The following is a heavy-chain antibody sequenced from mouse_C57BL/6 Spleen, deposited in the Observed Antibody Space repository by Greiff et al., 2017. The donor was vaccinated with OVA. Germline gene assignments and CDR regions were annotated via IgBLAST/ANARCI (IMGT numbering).Heavy chain of an antibody. CDR2: IRGDGST. J-gene: IGHJ1*03. Sequence: VKLVESGPGLVAPSQSLSITCTVSGFSFTSYGVSWVRQPPGKGLEWLGVIRGDGSTNYYSALITRLSISKDNSKSKVFLKLNRRQTDDTATCYCAERSRVNTVGATGYFDGWGTGTTVTVSS. CDR3: AERSRVNTVGATGYFDG. CDR1: GFSFTSYG. V-gene: IGHV2-3*01. D-gene: IGHD1-1*01.